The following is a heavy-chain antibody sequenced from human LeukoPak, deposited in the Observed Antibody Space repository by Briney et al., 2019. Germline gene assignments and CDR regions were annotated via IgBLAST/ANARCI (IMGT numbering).Heavy chain of an antibody. CDR3: AKGNLWFGELMNWFDP. J-gene: IGHJ5*02. Sequence: GGSLRLSCAASGFTFSSYAMHWVRQAPGKGLEGVAVISYDGSNKYYADPGKGRFTISRDNSKNTLYLQMNSLRAEDTAVYYCAKGNLWFGELMNWFDPWGQGTLVTVSS. D-gene: IGHD3-10*01. V-gene: IGHV3-30*04. CDR2: ISYDGSNK. CDR1: GFTFSSYA.